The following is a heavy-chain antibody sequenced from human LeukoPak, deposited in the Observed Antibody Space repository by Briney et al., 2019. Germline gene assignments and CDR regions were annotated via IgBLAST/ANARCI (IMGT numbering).Heavy chain of an antibody. CDR3: ARERYHGMGV. J-gene: IGHJ6*02. Sequence: SETLSLTCTVSGGSISSYYWSWIRQPPGKGLEWIGYIYYSGSTNYNPSLKSRVTISVDTSKNQFSLKLSSVTAADTAVYYCARERYHGMGVWGQGTTVTVSS. D-gene: IGHD1-20*01. CDR2: IYYSGST. V-gene: IGHV4-59*01. CDR1: GGSISSYY.